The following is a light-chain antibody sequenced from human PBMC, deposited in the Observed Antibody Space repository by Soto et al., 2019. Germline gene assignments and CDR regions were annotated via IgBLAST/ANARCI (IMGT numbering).Light chain of an antibody. CDR2: AAS. CDR3: QQTYSSPPT. Sequence: DIQMTQSPSSLSASVGDRVTITCRASQGIANHLAWYQQKPGKAPNLLIYAASTLQSGVPSRFSGSGFGTDFTLTISSLQPEDVATYYCQQTYSSPPTFGGGTTVEI. V-gene: IGKV1-27*01. CDR1: QGIANH. J-gene: IGKJ4*01.